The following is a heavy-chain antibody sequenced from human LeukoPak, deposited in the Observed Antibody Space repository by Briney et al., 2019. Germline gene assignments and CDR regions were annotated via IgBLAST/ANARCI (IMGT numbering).Heavy chain of an antibody. J-gene: IGHJ4*02. V-gene: IGHV1-69*04. CDR2: IIPVIDVT. CDR3: ARGVDLHYFDY. CDR1: GGTFSSDA. D-gene: IGHD3-3*01. Sequence: GASVTVSCKASGGTFSSDAFSWVRQAPGPGLEWMGRIIPVIDVTNYAQNFQGRVTITADKSTSTAYMELSSLTSEDTAVYYCARGVDLHYFDYWGQGTLVTVSS.